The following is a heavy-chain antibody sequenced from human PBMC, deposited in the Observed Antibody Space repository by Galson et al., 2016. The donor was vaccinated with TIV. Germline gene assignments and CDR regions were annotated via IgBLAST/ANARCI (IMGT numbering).Heavy chain of an antibody. D-gene: IGHD2-21*02. Sequence: TLSLTCTVSGGSISSGSSYWSWIRQPAGKGLEWIGRIYASGSVNDNPSLESRVTISLGTSKNQFSLRLTSVTAADTAMYYCVRETPKGTALYWGQGILVTVSS. CDR3: VRETPKGTALY. CDR1: GGSISSGSSY. J-gene: IGHJ4*02. V-gene: IGHV4-61*02. CDR2: IYASGSV.